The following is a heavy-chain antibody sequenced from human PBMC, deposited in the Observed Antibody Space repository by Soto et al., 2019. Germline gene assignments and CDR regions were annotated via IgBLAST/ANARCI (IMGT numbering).Heavy chain of an antibody. CDR2: IKSDGTVT. Sequence: VQLVESGGGLVQPGGSLRLSCVVSGITFSTYRMHWVRQAPGKGLVWVSHIKSDGTVTHYTDSVRGRFIISRDNAKNTLFLQINSLRAEDTAVYYCARENYDFWSGYYLDYWGQGTLVTVSS. CDR1: GITFSTYR. CDR3: ARENYDFWSGYYLDY. D-gene: IGHD3-3*01. V-gene: IGHV3-74*01. J-gene: IGHJ4*02.